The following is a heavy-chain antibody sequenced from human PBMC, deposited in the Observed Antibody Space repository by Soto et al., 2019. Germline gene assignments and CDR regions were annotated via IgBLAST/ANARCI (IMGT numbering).Heavy chain of an antibody. Sequence: VSCKASGYTFTSYGISWVRQAPGQGLEWMGWISAYNGNTNYAQKLQGRVTMTTDTSTSTAYMELRSLRSDDTAVYYCARVDYYDILTGYYFYYYYGMDVWGQGTTVTVSS. CDR1: GYTFTSYG. CDR2: ISAYNGNT. V-gene: IGHV1-18*01. CDR3: ARVDYYDILTGYYFYYYYGMDV. J-gene: IGHJ6*02. D-gene: IGHD3-9*01.